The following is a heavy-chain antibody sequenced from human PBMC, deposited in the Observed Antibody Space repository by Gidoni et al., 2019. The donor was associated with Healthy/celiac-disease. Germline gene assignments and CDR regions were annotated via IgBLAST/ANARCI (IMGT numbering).Heavy chain of an antibody. V-gene: IGHV3-30*18. CDR1: GFTFSSYG. Sequence: QVQLVESGGGVVQPGRSLRLSCAASGFTFSSYGMHWVRQAPGKGLEWVAVISYDGSNKYYADSVKGRFTISRDNSKNTLYLQMNSLRAEDTAVYYCAKDLWVLGGYDSLDYWGQGTLVTVSS. CDR3: AKDLWVLGGYDSLDY. J-gene: IGHJ4*02. CDR2: ISYDGSNK. D-gene: IGHD5-12*01.